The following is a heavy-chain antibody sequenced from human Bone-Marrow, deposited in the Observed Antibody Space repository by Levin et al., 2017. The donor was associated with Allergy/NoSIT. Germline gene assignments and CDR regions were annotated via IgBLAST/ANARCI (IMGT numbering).Heavy chain of an antibody. CDR1: GFTFNTYA. D-gene: IGHD3-10*01. V-gene: IGHV3-64D*06. Sequence: GESLKISCSASGFTFNTYAMHWVRQAPGKGLQYVSVISSNGDSTYYADSVKGRLTISRDNSKNTLYLQMSSLRAEDTAVYYCVKGSYYHYYYMDVWGKGTTVTVS. J-gene: IGHJ6*03. CDR2: ISSNGDST. CDR3: VKGSYYHYYYMDV.